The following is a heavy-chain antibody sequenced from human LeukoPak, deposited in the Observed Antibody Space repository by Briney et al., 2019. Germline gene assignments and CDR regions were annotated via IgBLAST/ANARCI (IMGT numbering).Heavy chain of an antibody. V-gene: IGHV3-74*01. CDR1: GFTFSSYL. D-gene: IGHD3-22*01. CDR3: ARAPSEIGGYYPEYFRH. CDR2: IKSDGST. Sequence: PGGSLRLSCAASGFTFSSYLVHWVRQAPGKGLVWVSRIKSDGSTRYADSVKGRFTISRDNAKNTVSLQMTSLRAEDTGVYYCARAPSEIGGYYPEYFRHWGQGTLVIVSS. J-gene: IGHJ1*01.